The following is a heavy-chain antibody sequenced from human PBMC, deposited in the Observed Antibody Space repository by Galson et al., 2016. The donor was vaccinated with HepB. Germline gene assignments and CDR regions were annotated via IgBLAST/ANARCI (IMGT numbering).Heavy chain of an antibody. D-gene: IGHD3-10*01. J-gene: IGHJ5*02. V-gene: IGHV1-18*01. Sequence: SVKVSCKASGYTFTSSGITWVRQAPGQGLEWMGWITPYNGKTNYAQNFQDRVTMTTDTSTSTAYMELRSLRSDDTAVYYCVRDRRGVMWDRWGQGTLVTVSS. CDR3: VRDRRGVMWDR. CDR2: ITPYNGKT. CDR1: GYTFTSSG.